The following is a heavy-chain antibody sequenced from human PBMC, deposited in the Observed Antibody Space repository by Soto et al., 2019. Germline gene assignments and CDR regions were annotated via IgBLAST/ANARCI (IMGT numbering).Heavy chain of an antibody. CDR3: ARAGDYYYDSSGPDY. D-gene: IGHD3-22*01. J-gene: IGHJ4*02. CDR1: GFTFSSYW. Sequence: GGSLRLSCAASGFTFSSYWMSWVRQAPGKGLEWVANIKQDGSEKYYVDSVKGRFTISRDNAKNSLYLQMNSLRAEDTAVYYCARAGDYYYDSSGPDYWGQGTLVTVSS. V-gene: IGHV3-7*01. CDR2: IKQDGSEK.